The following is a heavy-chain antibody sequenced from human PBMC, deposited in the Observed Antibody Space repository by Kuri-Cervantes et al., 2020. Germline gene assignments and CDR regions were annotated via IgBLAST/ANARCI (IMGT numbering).Heavy chain of an antibody. CDR1: GYSISSGYY. CDR3: ASLPSDSSSHPYFDY. CDR2: IYHSGST. J-gene: IGHJ4*02. V-gene: IGHV4-38-2*01. Sequence: GSLRLSCAVSGYSISSGYYWGWIRQPPGKGLERIGSIYHSGSTYYNPSLKSRVTISVDTSKNQFSLKLSSVTAVDTAVYYCASLPSDSSSHPYFDYWGQGTLVTVSS. D-gene: IGHD6-6*01.